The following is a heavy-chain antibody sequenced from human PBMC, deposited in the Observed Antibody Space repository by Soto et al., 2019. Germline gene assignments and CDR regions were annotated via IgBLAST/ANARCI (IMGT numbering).Heavy chain of an antibody. D-gene: IGHD3-10*01. CDR3: AKGRGKNGNFDY. V-gene: IGHV3-23*01. J-gene: IGHJ4*02. CDR1: GFTFSSYA. CDR2: ISGSGGTA. Sequence: EVQLLESGGGSVQPGGSLRLSCAASGFTFSSYAMHWVRRPPGKGLEWVSSISGSGGTAYYADSVNGRFSISRDSLVNTLYLQMNSLRAGDTAVYYCAKGRGKNGNFDYWGQGTLVTVSP.